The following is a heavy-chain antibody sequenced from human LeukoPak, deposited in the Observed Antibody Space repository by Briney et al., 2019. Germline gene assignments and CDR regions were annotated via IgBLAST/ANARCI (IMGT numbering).Heavy chain of an antibody. CDR1: GFTFSSYG. D-gene: IGHD2-21*01. J-gene: IGHJ4*02. CDR2: ISYDGSNK. Sequence: GRSLRLSCAASGFTFSSYGMHWVRQAPGKGLEWVAVISYDGSNKYYADSVKGRFTISRDNSKSTLYLQMNSLRAEDTAVYYCAKDLDWDYWGQGTLVTVSS. CDR3: AKDLDWDY. V-gene: IGHV3-30*18.